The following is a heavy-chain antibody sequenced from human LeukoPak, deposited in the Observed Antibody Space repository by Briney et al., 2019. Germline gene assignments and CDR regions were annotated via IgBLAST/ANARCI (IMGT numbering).Heavy chain of an antibody. J-gene: IGHJ5*02. CDR3: ARSLTGVGKYNWFDP. CDR2: IYNSGST. Sequence: SETLSLTCTVSSGSMRSDYWSWIRQPPGKGLEWIGYIYNSGSTKYNPSLKSRVTMSVDTSKNQFSLKLSSVTAADTAVYYCARSLTGVGKYNWFDPWGQGTLVTASS. D-gene: IGHD4/OR15-4a*01. V-gene: IGHV4-59*01. CDR1: SGSMRSDY.